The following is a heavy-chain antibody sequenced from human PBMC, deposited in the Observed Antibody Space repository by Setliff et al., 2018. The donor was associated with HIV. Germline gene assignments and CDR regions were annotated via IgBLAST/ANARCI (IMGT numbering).Heavy chain of an antibody. CDR1: GYSISSGYY. CDR3: AREPDSIPYDY. Sequence: SETLSLTCAVSGYSISSGYYWGWIRQPPGKGLEWIGSMYHYGSTNYNPSLKSRVTISVDTSKNQFSLKLSSVTAADTAVYYCAREPDSIPYDYWGQGTRVTVSS. D-gene: IGHD4-4*01. CDR2: MYHYGST. J-gene: IGHJ4*02. V-gene: IGHV4-38-2*02.